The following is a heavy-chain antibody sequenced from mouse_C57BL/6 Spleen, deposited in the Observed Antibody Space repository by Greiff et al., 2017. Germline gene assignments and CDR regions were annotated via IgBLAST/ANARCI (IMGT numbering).Heavy chain of an antibody. CDR1: GYTFTSSW. V-gene: IGHV1-69*01. J-gene: IGHJ4*01. Sequence: QVQLKQPGAELVMPGASVKLSCKASGYTFTSSWMYWVKQRPGQGLEWIGEIDPSDSYTNYNQKFKGKSTLTVDKTSSTAYMQLSNLTSEDSAVYYCARYYDTLCAMDYWGQGTSVTVSS. CDR3: ARYYDTLCAMDY. D-gene: IGHD2-4*01. CDR2: IDPSDSYT.